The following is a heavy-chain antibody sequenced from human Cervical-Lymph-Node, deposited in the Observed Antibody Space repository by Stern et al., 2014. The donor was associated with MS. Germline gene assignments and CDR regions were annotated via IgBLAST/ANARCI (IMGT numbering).Heavy chain of an antibody. CDR1: GGTFSSLA. CDR2: IIPIFAMP. V-gene: IGHV1-69*01. J-gene: IGHJ6*02. D-gene: IGHD2-21*01. Sequence: QLVQSGAEVKKPGSSVKVSCKASGGTFSSLAINWVRQAPGQGLEWMGGIIPIFAMPNYAQEFQGRVIITADDSTTTAYRELGGLRSEDTASDYGASPSTLIVGAMDVWGQGTTVTVSS. CDR3: ASPSTLIVGAMDV.